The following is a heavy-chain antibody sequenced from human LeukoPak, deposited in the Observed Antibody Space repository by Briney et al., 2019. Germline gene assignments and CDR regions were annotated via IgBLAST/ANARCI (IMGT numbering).Heavy chain of an antibody. CDR3: AKGGSGYSSDSFDY. D-gene: IGHD2-15*01. CDR1: GFTFSNYG. V-gene: IGHV3-30*02. Sequence: GGSLRLSCAASGFTFSNYGMYWVRQAPGKGLEWVAFILYDGSNNYYADSVKGRFTISRDNSKKTLYLQMNSLRPDDTAVYYCAKGGSGYSSDSFDYWGQGTLVTVSS. J-gene: IGHJ4*02. CDR2: ILYDGSNN.